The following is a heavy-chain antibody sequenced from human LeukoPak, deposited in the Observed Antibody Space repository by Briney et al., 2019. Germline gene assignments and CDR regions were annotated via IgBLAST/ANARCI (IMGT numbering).Heavy chain of an antibody. CDR3: ASRYCTSTNCYAFDI. V-gene: IGHV3-21*01. CDR1: GFTFSSYS. CDR2: ISSDSNYI. D-gene: IGHD2-2*01. J-gene: IGHJ3*02. Sequence: GGSLRLSCAGSGFTFSSYSMNWVRQAPGKGLEWVSSISSDSNYIFYADSVQGRFTISRDNAENSLFLQMNSLRAEDTAVYYCASRYCTSTNCYAFDIWGQGTMVTVSS.